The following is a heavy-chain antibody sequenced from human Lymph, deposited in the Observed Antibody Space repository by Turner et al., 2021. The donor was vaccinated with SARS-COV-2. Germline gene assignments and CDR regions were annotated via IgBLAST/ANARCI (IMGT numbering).Heavy chain of an antibody. CDR2: INPSGDST. CDR3: ARVGHGGFDY. CDR1: GYTFTSYY. Sequence: QVQLVQSGAEVKKPGASVKVSCKASGYTFTSYYMPWVRQAPGQGLEWMGIINPSGDSTSDAQKFQGRVTMTRDTSTSTVYRELSSLRSEDTAGYYWARVGHGGFDYWGQGTPVTVSS. V-gene: IGHV1-46*01. D-gene: IGHD4-17*01. J-gene: IGHJ4*02.